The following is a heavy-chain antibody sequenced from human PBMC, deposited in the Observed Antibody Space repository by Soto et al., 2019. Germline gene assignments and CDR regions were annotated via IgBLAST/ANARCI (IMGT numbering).Heavy chain of an antibody. CDR3: AKGKVMGGGSLSDY. CDR1: GFTVSSYA. V-gene: IGHV3-23*01. Sequence: PGGSLRLSCAASGFTVSSYARSWVRQAPGKGLEWVSAISGSGGSTYYADSVKGRSTISRDNSKNTLYLQMNSLRAEDTAVYYCAKGKVMGGGSLSDYWGQGTLVTVSS. D-gene: IGHD2-15*01. J-gene: IGHJ4*02. CDR2: ISGSGGST.